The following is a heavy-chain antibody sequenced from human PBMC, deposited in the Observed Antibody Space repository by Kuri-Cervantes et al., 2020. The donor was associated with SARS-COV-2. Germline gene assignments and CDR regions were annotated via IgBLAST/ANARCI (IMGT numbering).Heavy chain of an antibody. CDR1: GFTFGDYA. V-gene: IGHV3-49*04. CDR2: IRSKAYGGTT. D-gene: IGHD7-27*01. J-gene: IGHJ4*02. CDR3: TRDPWGYFDY. Sequence: GESLKISCTASGFTFGDYAMRWVRQAPGKGLEWVGFIRSKAYGGTTEYAASVKGRFTISRDDSKSIAYLQMNSLKTEDTAVYYCTRDPWGYFDYWGQGTLVTVSS.